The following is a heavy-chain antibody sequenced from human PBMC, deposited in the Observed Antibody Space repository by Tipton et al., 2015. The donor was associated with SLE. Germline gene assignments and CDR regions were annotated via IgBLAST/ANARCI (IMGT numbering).Heavy chain of an antibody. CDR2: ISWNSGSI. D-gene: IGHD3-16*02. CDR3: AKDGHEAMYDCAWGSYRGAMDF. V-gene: IGHV3-9*01. CDR1: GFTFDDYA. J-gene: IGHJ6*03. Sequence: SLRLSCAASGFTFDDYAMHWVRQAPGKGLEWVSGISWNSGSIGYADSVKGRFTIYRDNAKNSLYLQMNSLRAEDTALIYCAKDGHEAMYDCAWGSYRGAMDFWGKGTPVTVSS.